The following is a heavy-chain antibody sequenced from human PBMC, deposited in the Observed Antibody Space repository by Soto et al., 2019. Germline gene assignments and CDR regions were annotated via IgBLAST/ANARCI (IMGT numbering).Heavy chain of an antibody. CDR3: AKVTTSAHYYYGMDV. Sequence: GGSLRLSCAASGFTFSSYAMSWVRQAPGKGLEWVSAISGSGGSTYYADSVKGRFTISRDNSKNTLYLQMNSLRAEDTAVYYCAKVTTSAHYYYGMDVWGQGTTVTVSS. CDR1: GFTFSSYA. V-gene: IGHV3-23*01. CDR2: ISGSGGST. J-gene: IGHJ6*02.